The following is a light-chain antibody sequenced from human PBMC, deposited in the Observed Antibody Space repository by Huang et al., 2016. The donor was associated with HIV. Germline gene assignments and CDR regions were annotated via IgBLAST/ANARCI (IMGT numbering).Light chain of an antibody. V-gene: IGKV3-20*01. CDR3: QHYGTLFT. CDR1: QSVSASN. CDR2: GAS. Sequence: EIILTQSPATLSLSPGERATLSCRASQSVSASNLAWYQQKLGQAPRLLIYGASTRATGIADRFSASGSGIDFTLTISRLEPEDFAVYYCQHYGTLFTFGQGTEVEIK. J-gene: IGKJ2*01.